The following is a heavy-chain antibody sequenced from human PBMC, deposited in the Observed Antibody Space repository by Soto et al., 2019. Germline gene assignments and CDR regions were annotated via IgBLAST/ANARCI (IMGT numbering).Heavy chain of an antibody. CDR1: GGSFSTDY. CDR2: INPSGGT. Sequence: SETLSLTCAVYGGSFSTDYWSWIRQPPGKGLEWIGEINPSGGTNYNPSLKSRVTISVATSKNQFSLKLSSVTAADTAVYYCARVLAARASRDFDYFGQGTLVTVSS. D-gene: IGHD6-6*01. CDR3: ARVLAARASRDFDY. J-gene: IGHJ4*02. V-gene: IGHV4-34*01.